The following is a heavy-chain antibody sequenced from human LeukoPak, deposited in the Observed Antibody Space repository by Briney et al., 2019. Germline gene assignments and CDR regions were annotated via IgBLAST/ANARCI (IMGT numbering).Heavy chain of an antibody. D-gene: IGHD6-19*01. J-gene: IGHJ4*02. CDR2: ISGSGGST. CDR1: GFTFSSYG. CDR3: AKDRGRAVAGSEFDY. Sequence: GGSLRLSCAASGFTFSSYGMTWVRQAPGKGLEWVSVISGSGGSTNYADSVKGRFTISRDNSKNTLYLEMNSLRAEDTALYYCAKDRGRAVAGSEFDYWGQGTLVTVSS. V-gene: IGHV3-23*01.